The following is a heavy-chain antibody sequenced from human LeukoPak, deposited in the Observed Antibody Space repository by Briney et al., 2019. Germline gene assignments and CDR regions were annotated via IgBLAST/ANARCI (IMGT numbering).Heavy chain of an antibody. D-gene: IGHD6-19*01. CDR1: GYSFTTYW. Sequence: GESLKISCKASGYSFTTYWIAWVRQMTGKGLEWMGMIYPGDSDTRYSPSFQGQITISVDKSISIAYLQWSSLKASDTAMYYCARLLQGVAGTWGYWGQGTLVTV. CDR3: ARLLQGVAGTWGY. CDR2: IYPGDSDT. J-gene: IGHJ4*02. V-gene: IGHV5-51*01.